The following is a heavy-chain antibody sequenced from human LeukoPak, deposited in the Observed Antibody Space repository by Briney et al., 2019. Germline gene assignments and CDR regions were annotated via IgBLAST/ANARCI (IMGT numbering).Heavy chain of an antibody. CDR1: GYTFSSYD. CDR2: MNPNSGNT. D-gene: IGHD1-26*01. V-gene: IGHV1-8*03. J-gene: IGHJ6*03. CDR3: ARGSDGGSYPYYYYYMDV. Sequence: EASVKVSCKASGYTFSSYDINWVRQATGQGLEWMGWMNPNSGNTGYAQKFQGRVTISRNTSITTAYMELSSLRFEDTAVYYCARGSDGGSYPYYYYYMDVWGKGTTVTVSS.